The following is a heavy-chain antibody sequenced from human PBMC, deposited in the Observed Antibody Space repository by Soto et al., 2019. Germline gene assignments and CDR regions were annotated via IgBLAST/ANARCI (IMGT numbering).Heavy chain of an antibody. CDR2: ISSSGNTR. J-gene: IGHJ4*02. D-gene: IGHD3-3*01. Sequence: QVQLVESGGGLVKPGGSVRLSCAASGFTFSAYYMSWIRQAPGKGLEWVSYISSSGNTRYYADSVKGRFTISRENAKHSLYLQINSLGAEDPAVYYCASWRQKIDYWGQGTLVTVSS. CDR1: GFTFSAYY. V-gene: IGHV3-11*01. CDR3: ASWRQKIDY.